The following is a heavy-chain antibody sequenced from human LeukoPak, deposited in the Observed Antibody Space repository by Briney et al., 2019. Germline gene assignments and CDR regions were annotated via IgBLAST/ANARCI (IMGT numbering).Heavy chain of an antibody. CDR2: ISYDGSNK. CDR3: ARDLTAMGIFDY. CDR1: GFTFSSYA. Sequence: PGGSLRLSCAASGFTFSSYAMHGVRQAPGKGLEWGAVISYDGSNKYYADSVKGRFTISRDNSKNTLYLQMNSLRAEDTAVYYCARDLTAMGIFDYWGQGTLVTVSS. D-gene: IGHD5-18*01. J-gene: IGHJ4*02. V-gene: IGHV3-30*04.